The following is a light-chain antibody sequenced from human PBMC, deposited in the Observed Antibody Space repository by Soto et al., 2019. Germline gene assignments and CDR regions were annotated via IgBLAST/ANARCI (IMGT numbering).Light chain of an antibody. CDR3: QQYHTDWT. V-gene: IGKV1-5*01. CDR1: QRISTY. Sequence: DIQMTHSPSSLSASVGDRVTITCRASQRISTYLNWYQQKPGKAPKLLIFAASTLVRGVPSRFSGRGSGTEFTLTISSLQADDYATFYCQQYHTDWTFGQGTKVDIK. J-gene: IGKJ1*01. CDR2: AAS.